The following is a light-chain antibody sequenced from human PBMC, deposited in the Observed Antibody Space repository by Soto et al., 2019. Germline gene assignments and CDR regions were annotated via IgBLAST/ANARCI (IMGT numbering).Light chain of an antibody. Sequence: QSALTQHASVSGSPGQSITISCTGTSSDIGGYDFVSWYQQHPGKAPKLMIYDVSNRPSGVSNHFSGSKSGNTASLTISGLQAEDEADYYCSSYTSSTHVVFGGGTKVTVL. J-gene: IGLJ2*01. CDR2: DVS. CDR1: SSDIGGYDF. V-gene: IGLV2-14*03. CDR3: SSYTSSTHVV.